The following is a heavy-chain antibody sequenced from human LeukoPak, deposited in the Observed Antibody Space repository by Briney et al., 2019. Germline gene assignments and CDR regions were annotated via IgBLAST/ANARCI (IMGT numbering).Heavy chain of an antibody. D-gene: IGHD5-24*01. CDR1: GESFSGYY. CDR2: INHSGST. CDR3: ARGLEKRWLQFRTSYDY. Sequence: PSETLSLTCAVYGESFSGYYWSWIRQPPGKGLEWIGEINHSGSTNYNPSLKSRVTISVDTSKNQFSLKLSSVTAADTAVYYCARGLEKRWLQFRTSYDYWGQGTLVTVSS. J-gene: IGHJ4*02. V-gene: IGHV4-34*01.